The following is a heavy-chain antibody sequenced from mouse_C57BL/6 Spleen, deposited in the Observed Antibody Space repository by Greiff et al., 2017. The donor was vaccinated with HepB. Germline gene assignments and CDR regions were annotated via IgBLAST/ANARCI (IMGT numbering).Heavy chain of an antibody. CDR1: GFTFSDYG. CDR2: ISSGSSTI. CDR3: ARYYYGTSYAMDY. D-gene: IGHD2-1*01. J-gene: IGHJ4*01. Sequence: EVQVVESGGGLVKPGGSLKLSCAASGFTFSDYGMHWVRQAPEKGLEWVADISSGSSTIYYADTVKGRFTISRDNAKNTLFLQMTSLRSEDTAMYYCARYYYGTSYAMDYWGKGTSVTVSS. V-gene: IGHV5-17*01.